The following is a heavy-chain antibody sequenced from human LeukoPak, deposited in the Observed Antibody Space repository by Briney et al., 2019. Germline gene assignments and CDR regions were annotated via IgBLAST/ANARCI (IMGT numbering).Heavy chain of an antibody. CDR1: GGSISSSSYY. J-gene: IGHJ3*02. Sequence: SETLSLTCIVSGGSISSSSYYWGWIRQPPGKGLEWIGYIYYSGSTNYNPSLKSRVTISVDTSKNQFSLKLSSVTAADTAVYYCASDSLWSWRAFDIWGQGTMVTVSS. D-gene: IGHD2-21*01. CDR2: IYYSGST. CDR3: ASDSLWSWRAFDI. V-gene: IGHV4-61*05.